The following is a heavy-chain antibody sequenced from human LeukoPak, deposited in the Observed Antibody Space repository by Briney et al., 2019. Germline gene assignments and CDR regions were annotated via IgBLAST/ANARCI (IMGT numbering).Heavy chain of an antibody. Sequence: GASVKVSCKASGYTFTSYYMHWVRQAPGQGLEWMGIINPSGGSTNYAQKFRGRVTMTRDTSTSTVYMELSRLSSGDTAVFFCARAQYCSGAKCYFDYWGQGTLVTVSS. V-gene: IGHV1-46*01. CDR1: GYTFTSYY. CDR2: INPSGGST. D-gene: IGHD2-15*01. CDR3: ARAQYCSGAKCYFDY. J-gene: IGHJ4*02.